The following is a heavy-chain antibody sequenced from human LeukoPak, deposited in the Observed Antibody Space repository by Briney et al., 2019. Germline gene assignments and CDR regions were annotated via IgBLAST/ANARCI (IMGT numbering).Heavy chain of an antibody. V-gene: IGHV1-2*06. D-gene: IGHD2-15*01. CDR2: INPNSGGT. Sequence: GASVKVSCKASGYTFTAYYLHWVRRAPGQGIEWMGRINPNSGGTNYSQRFQGRVTMTRDTSISTAYMELSRLRSDDTAVYYCARERAVQGYCSGANCYINDYWGQGTLVTVSS. J-gene: IGHJ4*02. CDR3: ARERAVQGYCSGANCYINDY. CDR1: GYTFTAYY.